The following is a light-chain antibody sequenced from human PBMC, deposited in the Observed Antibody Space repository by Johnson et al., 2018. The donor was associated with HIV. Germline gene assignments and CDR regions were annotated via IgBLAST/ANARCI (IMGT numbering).Light chain of an antibody. CDR1: SSNIGNNY. V-gene: IGLV1-51*02. CDR3: GTWDNSLGVFYV. Sequence: QSLLTQPPSVSAAPGQKVTISCSGSSSNIGNNYVSWYQQFSGTAPKLLIYENNKRPSGIPDRFPGSKSGTSATLGITGLQTGDEADYYCGTWDNSLGVFYVFGTGTKVTVL. CDR2: ENN. J-gene: IGLJ1*01.